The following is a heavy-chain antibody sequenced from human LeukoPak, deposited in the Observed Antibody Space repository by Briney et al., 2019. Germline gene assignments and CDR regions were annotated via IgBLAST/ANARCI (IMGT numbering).Heavy chain of an antibody. D-gene: IGHD2-2*01. J-gene: IGHJ4*02. V-gene: IGHV3-11*01. CDR1: GFSLSNSA. CDR2: ISSSGSTI. CDR3: ARSIPAGNRR. Sequence: GGSLRLSCAASGFSLSNSAMSWVRQAPGKGLEWVSYISSSGSTIDYADSVKGRFTISRDNAKNSLYLQMNSLRAEDTAVYYCARSIPAGNRRWGQGTLVTVSS.